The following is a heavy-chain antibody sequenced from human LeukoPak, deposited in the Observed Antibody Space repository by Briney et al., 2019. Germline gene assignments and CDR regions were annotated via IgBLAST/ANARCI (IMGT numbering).Heavy chain of an antibody. CDR1: GGSISTSNYY. V-gene: IGHV4-39*01. CDR3: ARHQELLWFGESLYFDS. Sequence: SETLSLTCTVSGGSISTSNYYWGWIRQPPGKGLEWIGNIFYSGSTYYSPSLRSRVTISLDTSRNQFSLKLNSVTAADTAVYYCARHQELLWFGESLYFDSWGQGTLVTVSS. CDR2: IFYSGST. J-gene: IGHJ4*02. D-gene: IGHD3-10*01.